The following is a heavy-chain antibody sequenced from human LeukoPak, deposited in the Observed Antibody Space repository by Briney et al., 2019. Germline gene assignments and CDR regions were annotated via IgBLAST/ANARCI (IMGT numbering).Heavy chain of an antibody. D-gene: IGHD6-19*01. CDR3: AKGIQWLVFGYYGMDV. J-gene: IGHJ6*02. Sequence: PGGSLRLSCAASGFTFSSYGMHWVRQAPGKGLEGVAVISYDGSNKYYADSVKGRFTISRDNSKNTLYLQMNSLRAEDTAVYYCAKGIQWLVFGYYGMDVWGQGTTVTVSS. V-gene: IGHV3-30*18. CDR1: GFTFSSYG. CDR2: ISYDGSNK.